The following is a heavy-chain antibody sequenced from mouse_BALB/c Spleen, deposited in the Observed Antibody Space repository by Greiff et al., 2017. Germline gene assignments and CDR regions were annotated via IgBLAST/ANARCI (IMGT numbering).Heavy chain of an antibody. CDR3: AKSRDYTATGVYAMDY. V-gene: IGHV2-5-1*01. Sequence: VQLQESGPSLVQPSQSLSITCTASGFSLTSYGVHWVRQSPGKGLEWLGVIWRGGSTDYNAAFMSRLSITKDNSKSQVFFKMNRLQADDTAIYYCAKSRDYTATGVYAMDYWGQGTSVTVSS. CDR2: IWRGGST. CDR1: GFSLTSYG. J-gene: IGHJ4*01. D-gene: IGHD1-2*01.